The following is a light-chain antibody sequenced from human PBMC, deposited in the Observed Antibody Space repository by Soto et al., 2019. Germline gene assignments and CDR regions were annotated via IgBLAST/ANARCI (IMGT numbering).Light chain of an antibody. V-gene: IGKV3-11*01. J-gene: IGKJ5*01. CDR1: QSVSNS. CDR3: HQRYNWPRVT. Sequence: ILLTQSPATLSLSPCERVTLSCRASQSVSNSLARYQQKPGQPPKLPLYDVSNRATGIPARFSGSGSGTDFTLTITSLEPADFAVYFCHQRYNWPRVTFGQGTRLEIK. CDR2: DVS.